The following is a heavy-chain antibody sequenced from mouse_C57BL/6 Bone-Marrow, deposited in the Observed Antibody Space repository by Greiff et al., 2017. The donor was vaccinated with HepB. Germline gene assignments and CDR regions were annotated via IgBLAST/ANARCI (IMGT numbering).Heavy chain of an antibody. J-gene: IGHJ3*01. D-gene: IGHD2-3*01. V-gene: IGHV5-16*01. Sequence: EVKLMESEGGLVQPGSSMKLSCTASGFTFSDYYMAWVRQVPEKGLEWVANINYDGSSTYYLDSLKSRFIISRDNAKNILYLQMSSLKSEDTATYYCAREGLLRGFAYWGQGTLVTVSA. CDR2: INYDGSST. CDR3: AREGLLRGFAY. CDR1: GFTFSDYY.